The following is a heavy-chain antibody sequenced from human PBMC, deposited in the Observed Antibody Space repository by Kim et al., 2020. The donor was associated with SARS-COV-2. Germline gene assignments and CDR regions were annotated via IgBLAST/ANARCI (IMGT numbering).Heavy chain of an antibody. D-gene: IGHD3-9*01. CDR1: GGSFSSYY. J-gene: IGHJ4*01. V-gene: IGHV4-34*01. CDR3: TRTLRGHVESPGYYYFD. Sequence: SETLSLTCAVSGGSFSSYYWSWFRHPPGKGLQWWGGINYHGGTTYYTPSLRSRITISDDKSNNLSFLQMTSVTAADTAVYYCTRTLRGHVESPGYYYFD. CDR2: INYHGGTT.